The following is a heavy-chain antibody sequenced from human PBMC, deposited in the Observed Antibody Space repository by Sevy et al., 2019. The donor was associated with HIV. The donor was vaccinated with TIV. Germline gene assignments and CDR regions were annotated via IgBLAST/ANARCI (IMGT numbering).Heavy chain of an antibody. Sequence: GGSLRLSCAASGFTFSNAWMSWVRQAPGKGLEWVGRIKSKTDGGTTDYAAPVKARFTISRDDSKNTLYLQMNSLKTEDTAVYYCTTDATGYSSSWYRGGNYGMDVWGQGTTVTVSS. CDR1: GFTFSNAW. D-gene: IGHD6-13*01. J-gene: IGHJ6*02. CDR2: IKSKTDGGTT. CDR3: TTDATGYSSSWYRGGNYGMDV. V-gene: IGHV3-15*01.